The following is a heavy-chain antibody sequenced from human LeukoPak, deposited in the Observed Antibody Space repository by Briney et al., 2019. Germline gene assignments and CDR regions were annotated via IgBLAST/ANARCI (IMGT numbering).Heavy chain of an antibody. CDR2: IKEPESEA. V-gene: IGHV3-7*03. Sequence: GGSLRLSCAASGFTFSDYWMSWVRQAPGKGLEWVANIKEPESEAYYVDSVKGRFAISRDNAKSSVYLQMNSLRVEDTAVYYCARASRFGSNWGLDYWGQGTLVTVSS. CDR1: GFTFSDYW. D-gene: IGHD7-27*01. CDR3: ARASRFGSNWGLDY. J-gene: IGHJ4*02.